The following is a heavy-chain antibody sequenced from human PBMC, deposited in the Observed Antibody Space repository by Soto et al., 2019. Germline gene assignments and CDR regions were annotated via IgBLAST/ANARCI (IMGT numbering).Heavy chain of an antibody. Sequence: TLSLTCTVSDGSISSGGYCWSWIRQHPGKGLDCIGYIYYIGSTYYNPSLKSRVTISVDTSKNQFSLKLSSVTAADTAVYYCARGRRDGYNCLDYWGQGTLVTV. D-gene: IGHD5-12*01. J-gene: IGHJ4*02. CDR2: IYYIGST. V-gene: IGHV4-31*03. CDR3: ARGRRDGYNCLDY. CDR1: DGSISSGGYC.